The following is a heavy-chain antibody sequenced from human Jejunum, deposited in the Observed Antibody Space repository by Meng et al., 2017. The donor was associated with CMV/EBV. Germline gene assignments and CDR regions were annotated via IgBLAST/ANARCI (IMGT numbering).Heavy chain of an antibody. D-gene: IGHD6-13*01. CDR2: ISWNSGHL. J-gene: IGHJ6*02. CDR1: YA. CDR3: AKDERGSSTWFAPHLYGMDV. V-gene: IGHV3-9*01. Sequence: YAIHWVRQAPGKGLEWVSSISWNSGHLGYSDSVKGRFTISRDNAKNSVFLQMNSLRPEDTAVYYCAKDERGSSTWFAPHLYGMDVWGQGTPVTVSS.